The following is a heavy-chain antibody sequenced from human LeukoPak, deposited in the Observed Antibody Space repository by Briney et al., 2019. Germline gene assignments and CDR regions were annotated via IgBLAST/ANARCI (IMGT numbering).Heavy chain of an antibody. D-gene: IGHD1-26*01. CDR3: ARVIGWDEPFDL. CDR1: GFIFSDYA. V-gene: IGHV3-23*01. Sequence: GGSLRLSCAASGFIFSDYAMNWVRQAPGKGLEWVSLISTSGTAHYADSVRGRFTISRDNSKDTLCLQMNTLRAEDTALYYCARVIGWDEPFDLWGQGTMVTVSS. CDR2: ISTSGTA. J-gene: IGHJ3*01.